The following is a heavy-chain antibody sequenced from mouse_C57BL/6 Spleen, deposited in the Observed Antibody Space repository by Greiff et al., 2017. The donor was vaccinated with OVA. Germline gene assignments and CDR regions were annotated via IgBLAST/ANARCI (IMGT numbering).Heavy chain of an antibody. CDR3: ARRRRSDGYYEMDY. CDR1: GYTFTDYN. CDR2: INPNNGGT. D-gene: IGHD2-3*01. Sequence: VQLQQSGPELVKPGASVKMSCKASGYTFTDYNMHWVKQSHGKSLEWIGYINPNNGGTRYNQKFKGKATLTVNKSSSTAYMELRSLTSEDSAVYYCARRRRSDGYYEMDYWGQGTSVTVSS. V-gene: IGHV1-22*01. J-gene: IGHJ4*01.